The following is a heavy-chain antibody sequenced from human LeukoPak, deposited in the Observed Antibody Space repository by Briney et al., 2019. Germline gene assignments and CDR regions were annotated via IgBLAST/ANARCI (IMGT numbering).Heavy chain of an antibody. CDR3: AKNGTPGRVLLAATRYNWFDP. CDR1: GYSISSGYY. Sequence: SQTLSLTCTVSGYSISSGYYWGWIRPPPGKGLEWIGSIYHSGSTYYNPSLKSRVIISVDTSKNQFSLKLSSVTAADTAVYYCAKNGTPGRVLLAATRYNWFDPWGQGTLVTVSS. D-gene: IGHD2-15*01. J-gene: IGHJ5*02. CDR2: IYHSGST. V-gene: IGHV4-38-2*02.